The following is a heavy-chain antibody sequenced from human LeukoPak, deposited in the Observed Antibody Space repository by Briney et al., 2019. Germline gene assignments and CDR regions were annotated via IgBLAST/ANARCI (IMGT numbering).Heavy chain of an antibody. V-gene: IGHV4-59*08. Sequence: SETLSLTCTVSGGSVSDYYWSWIRQSPGKGLEWIGYIYYTGTTSYNPSLKSRVTISVDTSKNQFSLRLGSVTAADTAVYYCARQNYGAAPLRYWGQGTLVTVSS. CDR3: ARQNYGAAPLRY. D-gene: IGHD4/OR15-4a*01. J-gene: IGHJ4*02. CDR2: IYYTGTT. CDR1: GGSVSDYY.